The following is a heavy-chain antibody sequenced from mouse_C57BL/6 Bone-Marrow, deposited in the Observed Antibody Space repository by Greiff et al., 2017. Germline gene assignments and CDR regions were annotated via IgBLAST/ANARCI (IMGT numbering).Heavy chain of an antibody. CDR2: IYPRSGNT. D-gene: IGHD2-4*01. CDR1: GYTFTSYG. CDR3: ARSGLYYDYLWFAY. Sequence: QVQLQQSGAELARPGASVKLSCKASGYTFTSYGISWVKQRTGQGLEWIGEIYPRSGNTYYNEKFKGKATLTADKSSSTAYMELRSLTSEDSAVYFCARSGLYYDYLWFAYWGQGTLVTVSA. J-gene: IGHJ3*01. V-gene: IGHV1-81*01.